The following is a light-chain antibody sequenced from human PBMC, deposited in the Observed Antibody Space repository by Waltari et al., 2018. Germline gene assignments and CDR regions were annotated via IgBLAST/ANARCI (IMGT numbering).Light chain of an antibody. V-gene: IGKV4-1*01. CDR2: WAS. CDR3: QQYYRSRT. Sequence: DIVMTQSPDSLSVSLGERATINCKSSQSFLYHSNGKNYLAWYQQKPGQPPKWLIYWASTRQSGVPDRFSGRGSGTDFTLTINSLQAEDVAVYYCQQYYRSRTFGQGTKVEIK. CDR1: QSFLYHSNGKNY. J-gene: IGKJ1*01.